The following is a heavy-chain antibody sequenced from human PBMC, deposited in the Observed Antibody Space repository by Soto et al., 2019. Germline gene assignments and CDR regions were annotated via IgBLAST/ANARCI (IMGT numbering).Heavy chain of an antibody. Sequence: QVQLQESGPGLVKPSETLSLTCTVSGGSVSSDSYYWSWIRQPPGKGLEWIGYIYYSGSTKYNPSRQSRVTISVDTSKNQFSLKLSSVTAADTAVYYCARDHGWGVVTPKWDNWFDPWGQGTLVTVSS. CDR2: IYYSGST. V-gene: IGHV4-61*01. D-gene: IGHD2-21*02. J-gene: IGHJ5*02. CDR3: ARDHGWGVVTPKWDNWFDP. CDR1: GGSVSSDSYY.